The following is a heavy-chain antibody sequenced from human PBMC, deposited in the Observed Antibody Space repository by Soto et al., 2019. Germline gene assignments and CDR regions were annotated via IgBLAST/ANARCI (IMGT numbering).Heavy chain of an antibody. D-gene: IGHD2-2*02. J-gene: IGHJ5*02. CDR2: ISSSGGSI. Sequence: EVQLVESGGGLVQPGGSLRLSCAGSGFTFNSHEMTWVRQAPGKGLEWISSISSSGGSIYYADSVKGRFTVSRDNAKNSLYLQMNSLTAENTAVYYCARSWGLYCSSSRCYSPWFDPWGRGTLVTVSS. V-gene: IGHV3-48*03. CDR1: GFTFNSHE. CDR3: ARSWGLYCSSSRCYSPWFDP.